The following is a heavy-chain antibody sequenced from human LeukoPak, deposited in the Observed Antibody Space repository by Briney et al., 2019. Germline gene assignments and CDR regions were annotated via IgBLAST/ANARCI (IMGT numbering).Heavy chain of an antibody. V-gene: IGHV4-59*12. CDR3: AKEGDIMITFGGVISAFREGSTFFDY. D-gene: IGHD3-16*02. CDR1: GGSISSYY. Sequence: PSETLSLTCTVSGGSISSYYWSWIRQPPGKGLEWIGYIYYSGSTNYNPSLKSRVTISVDTSKNQFSLKLSSVTAADTAVYYCAKEGDIMITFGGVISAFREGSTFFDYWGQGTLVTVSS. CDR2: IYYSGST. J-gene: IGHJ4*02.